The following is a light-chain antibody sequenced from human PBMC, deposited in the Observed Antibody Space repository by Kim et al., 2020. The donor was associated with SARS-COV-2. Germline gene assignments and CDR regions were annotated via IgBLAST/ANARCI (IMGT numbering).Light chain of an antibody. CDR1: SGSIASNY. CDR3: QSYDSSNPVV. Sequence: NFMLTQPHSVSESPGKTVTISCTRSSGSIASNYVQWYQLRPGSDPTTVIYEDNQRPSGVPDRFSGSIDSSSNSASLTISGLKTEDEADYYCQSYDSSNPVVFGGGTQLTVL. J-gene: IGLJ2*01. CDR2: EDN. V-gene: IGLV6-57*04.